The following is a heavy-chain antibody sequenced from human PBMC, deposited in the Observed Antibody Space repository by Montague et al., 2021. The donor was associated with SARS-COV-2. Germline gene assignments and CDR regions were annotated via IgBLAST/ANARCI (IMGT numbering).Heavy chain of an antibody. Sequence: TLSLTRTVSGGSISSGGYYWSWIRQHAGKGLEWIGYIYYSGSTYYXPSLKGRVTISVDTSKNQFSLKLSSVTAADTAVYYCARDGRRTTVTPRGVITLHYFDYWGQGTLVTVSS. CDR2: IYYSGST. V-gene: IGHV4-31*03. J-gene: IGHJ4*02. D-gene: IGHD4-17*01. CDR3: ARDGRRTTVTPRGVITLHYFDY. CDR1: GGSISSGGYY.